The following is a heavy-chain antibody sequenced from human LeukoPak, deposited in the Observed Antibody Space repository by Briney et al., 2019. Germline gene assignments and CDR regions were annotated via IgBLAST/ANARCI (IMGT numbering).Heavy chain of an antibody. V-gene: IGHV3-30*18. CDR3: AKGGSSFSGYYYGMDV. CDR2: ISNDGSKK. J-gene: IGHJ6*02. Sequence: GGSLRLSCAASGFTFSSYGMYWVRQAPGKGLEWVAVISNDGSKKYYADSVKGGFTISRDNSKNTQYLQMNSLRAEDTAVYYCAKGGSSFSGYYYGMDVWGQGTTVTVSS. CDR1: GFTFSSYG. D-gene: IGHD3-10*01.